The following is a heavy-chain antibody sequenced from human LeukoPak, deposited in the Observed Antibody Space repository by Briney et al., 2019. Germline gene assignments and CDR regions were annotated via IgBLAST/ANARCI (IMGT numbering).Heavy chain of an antibody. Sequence: GGSLRLSCAASGFTFSSYSMNWVRQAPGKGLEWVSSISSSSSYIYYADSVKGRFTISRDNAKNSLYLQMNSLRAEDTAVYYCARAFDYDFWSGYLALLHYYMDVWGKGTTVTVSS. CDR1: GFTFSSYS. J-gene: IGHJ6*03. V-gene: IGHV3-21*01. CDR3: ARAFDYDFWSGYLALLHYYMDV. D-gene: IGHD3-3*01. CDR2: ISSSSSYI.